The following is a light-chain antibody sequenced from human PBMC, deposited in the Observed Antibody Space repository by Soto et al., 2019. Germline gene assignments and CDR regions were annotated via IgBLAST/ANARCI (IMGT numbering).Light chain of an antibody. CDR2: DAS. CDR3: QQRSNWPPRIT. V-gene: IGKV3-11*01. CDR1: QSVSSY. Sequence: EIVLTQSPATLSLSTGERATLSCRASQSVSSYLAWYQQKPGQAPRLLIYDASNRATGIPARFSGSGSGTDFTLTISSLEPEDFAVYYCQQRSNWPPRITFGGGTKVDIK. J-gene: IGKJ4*01.